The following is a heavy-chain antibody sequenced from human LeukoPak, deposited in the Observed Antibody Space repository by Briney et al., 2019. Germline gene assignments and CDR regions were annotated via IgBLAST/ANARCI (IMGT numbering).Heavy chain of an antibody. CDR2: IHDSGST. J-gene: IGHJ4*02. D-gene: IGHD3-10*01. CDR3: ASLYFYGSGSFPNY. V-gene: IGHV4-39*01. CDR1: GGSISTRYYY. Sequence: SETLSLTCAVPGGSISTRYYYWGWIRQPPGKGLERIGTIHDSGSTYYSPSLKSQVTISVDTSNNQFSLKLSSVTAGDTAVYYCASLYFYGSGSFPNYWGQGILVTVST.